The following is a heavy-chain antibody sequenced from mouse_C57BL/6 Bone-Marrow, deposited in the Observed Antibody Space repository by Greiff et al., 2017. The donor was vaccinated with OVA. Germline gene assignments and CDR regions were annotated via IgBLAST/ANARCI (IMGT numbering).Heavy chain of an antibody. J-gene: IGHJ3*01. CDR2: IYPRSGNT. V-gene: IGHV1-81*01. D-gene: IGHD2-9*01. Sequence: QVQLQQSGAELARPGASVKLSCKASGYTFTSYGISWVKQRTGQGLEWIGEIYPRSGNTYYNEKFKGKATLTADKSSSTAYMELRSLTSEDSAVYFCARGAYYGYDKTYWGQGTLVTVSA. CDR1: GYTFTSYG. CDR3: ARGAYYGYDKTY.